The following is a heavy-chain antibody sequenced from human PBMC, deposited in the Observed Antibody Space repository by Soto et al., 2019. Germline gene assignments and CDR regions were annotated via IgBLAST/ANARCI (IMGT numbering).Heavy chain of an antibody. J-gene: IGHJ4*02. Sequence: PGGSLRLSCAASGFTFDDYAMHWVRQAPGKGLEWVSGISWNSGSIGYADSVKGRFTISRDNAKNSLYLQMNSLRAEDTALYYCAPAGPSGHSDYWGQGTLVTVSS. CDR3: APAGPSGHSDY. CDR1: GFTFDDYA. D-gene: IGHD2-15*01. CDR2: ISWNSGSI. V-gene: IGHV3-9*01.